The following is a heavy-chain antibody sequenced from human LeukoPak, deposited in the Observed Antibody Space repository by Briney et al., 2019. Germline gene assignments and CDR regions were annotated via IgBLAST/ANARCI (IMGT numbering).Heavy chain of an antibody. CDR3: ARSGGGSTVVTPFYFDY. CDR2: IIPILGIA. Sequence: ASVKVSCKASGGTFSSYAISWVRQAPGQGLEWMGRIIPILGIANYAQKFQGRVTITADKSTSTAYMELSSLRSEDTAVYYCARSGGGSTVVTPFYFDYWGQGTLVTVSS. V-gene: IGHV1-69*04. CDR1: GGTFSSYA. J-gene: IGHJ4*02. D-gene: IGHD4-23*01.